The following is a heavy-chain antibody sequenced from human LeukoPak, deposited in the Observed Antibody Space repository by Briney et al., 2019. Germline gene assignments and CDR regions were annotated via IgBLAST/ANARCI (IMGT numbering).Heavy chain of an antibody. CDR3: AKVPRQHDNWFDP. CDR2: ITNDGSST. V-gene: IGHV3-74*01. CDR1: GLTFSSHW. D-gene: IGHD6-13*01. J-gene: IGHJ5*02. Sequence: PGGSLRLSCAASGLTFSSHWMHWVRQAPGKGLVGVSRITNDGSSTTYADSVKGRFTISRDDAKNSLYLQMNSLRAEDTAVYYCAKVPRQHDNWFDPWGQGTLVTVSS.